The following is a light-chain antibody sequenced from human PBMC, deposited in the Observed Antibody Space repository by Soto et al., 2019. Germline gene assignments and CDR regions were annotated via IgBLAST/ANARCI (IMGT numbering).Light chain of an antibody. V-gene: IGKV1-27*01. CDR1: QVIKNF. J-gene: IGKJ4*01. CDR2: AAS. Sequence: SQVIKNFVAWYQQKPGHSPKLLIYAASTLQSGVPSRFSGSVSGTDFALTISSLQPEDVGTYYCQQYNGYSSVTFGGGTKVHIK. CDR3: QQYNGYSSVT.